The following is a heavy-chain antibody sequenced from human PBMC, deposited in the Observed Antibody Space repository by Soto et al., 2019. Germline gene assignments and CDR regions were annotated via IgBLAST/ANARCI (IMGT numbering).Heavy chain of an antibody. CDR2: IYYSGST. J-gene: IGHJ5*02. V-gene: IGHV4-31*03. CDR1: GGSISSGGYY. Sequence: QVQLQESGPGLVKPSQILSLTCTVSGGSISSGGYYWSWIRQHPGKGLAWIGYIYYSGSTYYNPSLKSRVTISVDTSKNQFSLKLSSVTAADTAVYYCARGRSTWPDKYNWFDPWGQGTLVTVSS. CDR3: ARGRSTWPDKYNWFDP.